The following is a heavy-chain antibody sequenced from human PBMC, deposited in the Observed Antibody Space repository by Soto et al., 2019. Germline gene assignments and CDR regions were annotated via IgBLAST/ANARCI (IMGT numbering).Heavy chain of an antibody. CDR2: IIPIFGTA. J-gene: IGHJ4*02. CDR1: GYTFTDYA. Sequence: ASVKVSCKASGYTFTDYAISWVRQAPGQGLEWMGGIIPIFGTANYAQKFQGRVTITADESTSTAYMELSSLRAEDTALYYRARDVDADFRTDFDYWGRGTLVTVSS. CDR3: ARDVDADFRTDFDY. D-gene: IGHD4-17*01. V-gene: IGHV1-69*13.